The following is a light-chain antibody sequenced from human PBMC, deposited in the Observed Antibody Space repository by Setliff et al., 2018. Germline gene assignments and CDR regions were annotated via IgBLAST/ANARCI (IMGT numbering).Light chain of an antibody. J-gene: IGLJ1*01. CDR1: SSDVGAYSH. CDR3: VSYTTIRTYV. V-gene: IGLV2-14*01. Sequence: QSALPQPASVSGSPGQSITISCAGTSSDVGAYSHVSWYQQYPGKAPKLMISEVSNRPSGVSYRFSGSKSGNTASLTISGLQAEDEADYYCVSYTTIRTYVFGTGTKVTVL. CDR2: EVS.